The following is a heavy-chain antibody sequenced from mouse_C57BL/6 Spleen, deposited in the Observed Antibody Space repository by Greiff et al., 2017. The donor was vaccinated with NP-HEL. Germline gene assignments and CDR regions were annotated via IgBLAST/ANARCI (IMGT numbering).Heavy chain of an antibody. D-gene: IGHD2-3*01. J-gene: IGHJ4*01. CDR1: GYTFTSYW. CDR3: ARKGNGYYVAMDY. CDR2: IDPSDSYT. Sequence: QVQLQQSGAELVRPGTSVKLSCKASGYTFTSYWMHWVKQRPGQGLEWIGVIDPSDSYTNYNQKFKGKATLTVDTSSSTAYMQLSSLTSEDSAVYYCARKGNGYYVAMDYWGQGTSVTVSS. V-gene: IGHV1-59*01.